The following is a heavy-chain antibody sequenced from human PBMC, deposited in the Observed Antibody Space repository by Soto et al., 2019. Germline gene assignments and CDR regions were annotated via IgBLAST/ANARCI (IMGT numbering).Heavy chain of an antibody. CDR3: ASREHDVIGGNYSYATDV. V-gene: IGHV1-69*13. D-gene: IGHD1-26*01. CDR2: IIPIFGTA. Sequence: ASVKVSCKASGGTFSTYAISWVRQAPGQGLEWMGGIIPIFGTADYAQKFQGRVTITADESTSTAYMELSSLRSEDTAVYYCASREHDVIGGNYSYATDVWGQGTTVTLSS. CDR1: GGTFSTYA. J-gene: IGHJ6*02.